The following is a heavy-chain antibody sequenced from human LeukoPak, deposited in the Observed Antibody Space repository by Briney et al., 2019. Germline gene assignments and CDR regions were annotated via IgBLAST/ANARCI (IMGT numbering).Heavy chain of an antibody. CDR3: AREGGSGWYSGWFDP. CDR1: GFTFSSYA. V-gene: IGHV3-23*01. J-gene: IGHJ5*02. CDR2: ISGSGGST. Sequence: GGSLRLSCAASGFTFSSYAMSWVRQAPGKGLEWVSAISGSGGSTYYADSVKGRFTISRDNAKNSLYVQMNSLRAEDTALYYCAREGGSGWYSGWFDPWGQGTQVTVSS. D-gene: IGHD6-19*01.